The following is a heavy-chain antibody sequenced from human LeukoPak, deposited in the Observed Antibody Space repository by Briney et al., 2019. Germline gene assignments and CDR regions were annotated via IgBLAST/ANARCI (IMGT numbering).Heavy chain of an antibody. J-gene: IGHJ4*02. D-gene: IGHD3-22*01. V-gene: IGHV1-69*13. CDR1: GYTFTSYG. CDR2: IIPIFGTA. Sequence: ASVKVSCKASGYTFTSYGISWVRQAPGQGLEWMGGIIPIFGTANYAQKFQGRVTITADESTSTAYMELSSLRSEDTAVYYCARGPYDSSGYPNFDYWGQGTLVTVSS. CDR3: ARGPYDSSGYPNFDY.